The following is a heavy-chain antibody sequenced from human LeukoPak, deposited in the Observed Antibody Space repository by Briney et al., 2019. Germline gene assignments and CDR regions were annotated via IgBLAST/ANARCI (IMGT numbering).Heavy chain of an antibody. V-gene: IGHV1-3*01. CDR2: INAGNGNT. CDR3: ARDLKSSSHSDY. CDR1: GYTFTSYD. D-gene: IGHD2-15*01. Sequence: ASVKVSCKASGYTFTSYDINWVRQATGQGLEWMGWINAGNGNTKYSQKFQGRVTITRDTSASTAYMELSSLRSEDTAVYYCARDLKSSSHSDYWGQGTLVTVSS. J-gene: IGHJ4*02.